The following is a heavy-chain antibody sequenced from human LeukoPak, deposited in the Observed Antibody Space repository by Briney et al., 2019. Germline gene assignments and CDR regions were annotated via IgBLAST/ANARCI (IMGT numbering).Heavy chain of an antibody. CDR1: GFTFSSYG. CDR2: IWYDGSNK. D-gene: IGHD2-2*01. Sequence: GGSLRLSCAASGFTFSSYGMHWVRQAPGKGLEWVAVIWYDGSNKYYADSVKGRFTISRDNSKNTLYLQMNSLRAEDTAVYYCARDHHIVVVPAAMVMTRTRYGKDVWGKGTTVTVSS. CDR3: ARDHHIVVVPAAMVMTRTRYGKDV. J-gene: IGHJ6*04. V-gene: IGHV3-33*01.